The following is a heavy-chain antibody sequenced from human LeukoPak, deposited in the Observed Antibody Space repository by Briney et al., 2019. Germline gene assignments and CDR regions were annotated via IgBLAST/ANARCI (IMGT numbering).Heavy chain of an antibody. CDR2: ISGSSSTI. CDR1: GFTFSDYS. CDR3: ARSFDF. J-gene: IGHJ4*02. V-gene: IGHV3-48*02. Sequence: PGGSLRLSCAASGFTFSDYSMNWVRQAPGKGLEWVAYISGSSSTIYYADSVKGRYTISRDNAKNSVYLQMNSLRDEDTAVYYYARSFDFWGQGTLVTVSS.